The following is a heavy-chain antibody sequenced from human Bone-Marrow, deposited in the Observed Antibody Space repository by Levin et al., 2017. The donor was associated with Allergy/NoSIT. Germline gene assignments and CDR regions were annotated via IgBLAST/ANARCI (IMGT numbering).Heavy chain of an antibody. V-gene: IGHV3-49*04. CDR2: IRSNSYGGTT. J-gene: IGHJ6*03. CDR1: EFTFRDYS. Sequence: QSGGSLRLSCVVSEFTFRDYSMTWVRQAPGKGLEWVGFIRSNSYGGTTQYAASLKGRFAISRDDSKSVVYLQMNNLKIEDTAVYYCTRVAGLWSGYYDYKDYYVDAWGKGTTVTVSS. CDR3: TRVAGLWSGYYDYKDYYVDA. D-gene: IGHD3-3*01.